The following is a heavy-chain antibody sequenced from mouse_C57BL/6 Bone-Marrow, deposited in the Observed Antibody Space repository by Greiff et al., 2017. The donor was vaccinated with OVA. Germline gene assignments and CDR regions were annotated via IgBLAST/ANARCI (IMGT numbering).Heavy chain of an antibody. CDR1: GYSITSGYY. V-gene: IGHV3-6*01. CDR3: AREDSSYWFAY. Sequence: DVKLQESGPGLVKPSQSLSLTRSVTGYSITSGYYWNWLRQFPGNKLEWMGYISYDGSNNYNPSLKNRIPITRDTSKNQFFLKLNSVTTEDTATDYCAREDSSYWFAYWGQGTLVTVSA. J-gene: IGHJ3*01. CDR2: ISYDGSN. D-gene: IGHD1-1*01.